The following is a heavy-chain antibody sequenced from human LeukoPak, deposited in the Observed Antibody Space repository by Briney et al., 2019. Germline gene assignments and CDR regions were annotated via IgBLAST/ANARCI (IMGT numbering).Heavy chain of an antibody. CDR2: INPNTGDT. CDR1: GYTFTGYY. J-gene: IGHJ4*02. Sequence: ASVKVSCKASGYTFTGYYMHWVRQAPGQGFEWMGWINPNTGDTNYAQKFQGRVTMTRDTTISAAFMELTRLTSDDTAVYYCASYPRYSSSPPFDYWGQGTQVTVSS. V-gene: IGHV1-2*02. CDR3: ASYPRYSSSPPFDY. D-gene: IGHD6-6*01.